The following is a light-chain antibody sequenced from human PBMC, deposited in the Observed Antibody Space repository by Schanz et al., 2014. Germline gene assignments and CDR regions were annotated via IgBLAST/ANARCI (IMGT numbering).Light chain of an antibody. J-gene: IGLJ1*01. CDR3: SSYGGNLGV. CDR2: DVS. V-gene: IGLV2-8*01. Sequence: QSALTQPPSASGSPGQSVTISCTGTSSDVGRYNSVSWYQQHPGKAPKLLIYDVSNRPSGVSNRFSGSKSGNTASLTISGLQAEDEADYYCSSYGGNLGVFGTGTKLTVL. CDR1: SSDVGRYNS.